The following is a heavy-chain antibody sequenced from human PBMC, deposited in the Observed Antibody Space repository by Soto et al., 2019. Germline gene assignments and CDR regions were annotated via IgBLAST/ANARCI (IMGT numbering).Heavy chain of an antibody. Sequence: EVHLLESGGGLVQPGGSLRLSCAASGFTVSSNYMSWVRQAPGKGLEWVSVIYSGGSTYYADSVKGRFTISRDNSKNTLYLQMNSLRAEDTAVYYCASLGAPYYFDYWGQGTLVTVSS. D-gene: IGHD3-16*01. CDR2: IYSGGST. CDR3: ASLGAPYYFDY. CDR1: GFTVSSNY. V-gene: IGHV3-53*01. J-gene: IGHJ4*02.